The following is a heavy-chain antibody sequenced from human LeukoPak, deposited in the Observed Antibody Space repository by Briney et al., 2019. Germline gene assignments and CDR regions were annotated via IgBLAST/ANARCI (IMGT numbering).Heavy chain of an antibody. CDR1: GYTFTGYY. CDR2: INPNSGGT. Sequence: ASVKVSCKASGYTFTGYYMHWVRQAPGQGLEWMGWINPNSGGTNYAQKFQGRVTMTRDTSISTAYKELSRLGSDDTAVYYCARGDTAIVTSRFDYWGQGTLVTVSS. V-gene: IGHV1-2*02. D-gene: IGHD5-18*01. CDR3: ARGDTAIVTSRFDY. J-gene: IGHJ4*02.